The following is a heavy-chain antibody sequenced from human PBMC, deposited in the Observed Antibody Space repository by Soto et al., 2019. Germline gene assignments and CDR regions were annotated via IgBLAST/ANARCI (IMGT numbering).Heavy chain of an antibody. V-gene: IGHV1-69*13. CDR1: GGTFSSYA. D-gene: IGHD5-12*01. CDR2: IIPIFGTA. J-gene: IGHJ4*02. CDR3: ARERSGYDYLVDY. Sequence: GASVKVSCKASGGTFSSYAIRWVRQAPGQGLEWMGGIIPIFGTANYAQKFQGRVTIPADESTSTAYMELSSLRSEDTAVYYCARERSGYDYLVDYWGQGTLVTVSS.